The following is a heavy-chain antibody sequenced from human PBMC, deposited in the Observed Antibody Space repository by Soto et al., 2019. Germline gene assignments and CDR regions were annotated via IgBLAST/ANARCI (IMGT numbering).Heavy chain of an antibody. D-gene: IGHD1-1*01. CDR2: ISSSSSTI. CDR1: GFTFSSYS. V-gene: IGHV3-48*02. CDR3: ATDLRGNPERPDDFDI. J-gene: IGHJ3*02. Sequence: GGTLRLSCEASGFTFSSYSMNWVRQAPGTGLEWVSYISSSSSTIYYADSVKGRFTISRDNAKNSLYLQMNSLRDEDTAVYYCATDLRGNPERPDDFDIWGQGTRVPVAS.